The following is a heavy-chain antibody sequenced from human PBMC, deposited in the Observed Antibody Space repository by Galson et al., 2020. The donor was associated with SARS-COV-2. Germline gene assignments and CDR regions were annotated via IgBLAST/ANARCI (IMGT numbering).Heavy chain of an antibody. CDR3: ARTTSSGLCFDS. V-gene: IGHV2-70*17. D-gene: IGHD6-19*01. J-gene: IGHJ4*02. CDR1: GFSLTTNGLC. Sequence: SGPTLVKPTQTLTLTCTFSGFSLTTNGLCVSWIRQPPGKALEWLARIDWDDDKFYSTSLQTRLAISKDTSKNQVVLTMTNVDPIDTGAYYCARTTSSGLCFDSWGQGTLVTVSS. CDR2: IDWDDDK.